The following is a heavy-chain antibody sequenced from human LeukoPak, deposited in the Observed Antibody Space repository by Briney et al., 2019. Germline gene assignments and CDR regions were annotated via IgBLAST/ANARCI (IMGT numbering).Heavy chain of an antibody. CDR3: ARGAHLAILIQL. Sequence: GGFLRLSCLASGFTFSNSWMTWVRQAPGRGLEWVANIKEDGSDKQYVDSVRGRFTISRDNAKNSVSLQMDGLRAEDTAVYHCARGAHLAILIQLWGQGTLVTVSS. CDR1: GFTFSNSW. CDR2: IKEDGSDK. V-gene: IGHV3-7*01. J-gene: IGHJ1*01.